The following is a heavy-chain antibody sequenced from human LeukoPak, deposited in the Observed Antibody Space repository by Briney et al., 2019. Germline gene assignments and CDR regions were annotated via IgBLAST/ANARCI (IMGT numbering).Heavy chain of an antibody. CDR2: INHSGST. J-gene: IGHJ5*02. V-gene: IGHV4-34*01. CDR1: GGSFSGYY. D-gene: IGHD3-10*01. Sequence: PSETLSLTCAVYGGSFSGYYWSWIRQPPGKGLEWIGEINHSGSTNYNPSLKSRVTISVDTSKNQFSLKLSSVTAADTAVYYCARGGGTYYYGSGSYYNRDNWFDPWGQGTLVTVSS. CDR3: ARGGGTYYYGSGSYYNRDNWFDP.